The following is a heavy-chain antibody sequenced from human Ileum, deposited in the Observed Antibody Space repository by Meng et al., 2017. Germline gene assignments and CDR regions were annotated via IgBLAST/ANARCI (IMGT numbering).Heavy chain of an antibody. D-gene: IGHD7-27*01. V-gene: IGHV4-61*08. CDR3: ARDHWGSLDY. CDR1: GGAVSSSGYQ. Sequence: QVQLREPGPGLVRPSATPSLICAVSGGAVSSSGYQWGWIRQPPGKGLEWIGYASTNYNPSLKSRVTISVDTSKNQFSLKLTSVTAADTAVYYCARDHWGSLDYWGQGVLVTVSS. J-gene: IGHJ4*02. CDR2: AST.